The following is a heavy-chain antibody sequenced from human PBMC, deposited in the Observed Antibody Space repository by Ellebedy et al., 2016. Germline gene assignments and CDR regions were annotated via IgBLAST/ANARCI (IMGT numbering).Heavy chain of an antibody. CDR2: ISGSGGST. V-gene: IGHV3-23*01. Sequence: GGSLRLSXAASGFTFSSYAMSWVRQAPGKGLEWVSAISGSGGSTYYADSVKGRFTISRDNSKNTLYLQMNSLRAEDTAVYYCAKFLGGGNRYSPYYMDVWGKGTTVTVSS. J-gene: IGHJ6*03. D-gene: IGHD3-16*01. CDR3: AKFLGGGNRYSPYYMDV. CDR1: GFTFSSYA.